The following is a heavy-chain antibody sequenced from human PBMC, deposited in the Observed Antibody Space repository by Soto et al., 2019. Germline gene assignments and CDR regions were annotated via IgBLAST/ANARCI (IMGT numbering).Heavy chain of an antibody. CDR3: ARVSYYDSGGDI. CDR2: ISTYKGFT. CDR1: GYTFTSYG. Sequence: QVQLVQSGPEVKKPGASVKVSCKASGYTFTSYGIGWVRQAPGQGPEWMAWISTYKGFTDYSQNLQERVTVTTDTATGTAFLKLRSLRADDTAMYYWARVSYYDSGGDIWGQGTMVTVSS. D-gene: IGHD3-22*01. V-gene: IGHV1-18*01. J-gene: IGHJ3*02.